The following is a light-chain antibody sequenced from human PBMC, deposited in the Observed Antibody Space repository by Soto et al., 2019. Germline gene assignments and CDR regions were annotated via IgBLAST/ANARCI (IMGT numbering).Light chain of an antibody. Sequence: QSVLTQPASVSGSPGQSITISCTGTSRDVGGYNYVSWYQEHPGKAPKVMIYEVTNRPSGVSNRFSGSKSGNTASLTISGLQAEDEADYYCSSYTSSNTWVFGGGTKLTVL. J-gene: IGLJ3*02. CDR2: EVT. CDR3: SSYTSSNTWV. V-gene: IGLV2-14*01. CDR1: SRDVGGYNY.